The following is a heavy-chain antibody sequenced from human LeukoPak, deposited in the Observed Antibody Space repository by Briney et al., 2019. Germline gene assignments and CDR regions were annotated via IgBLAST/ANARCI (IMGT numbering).Heavy chain of an antibody. V-gene: IGHV3-20*04. J-gene: IGHJ4*02. D-gene: IGHD3-10*01. CDR3: ARDFPFRYSGSGTRTQDDY. Sequence: GGPLRLSCSASGFPFEYYGIIGVHQAPAKELEGVAGINWNGCSTGYADSVKGRFTISRDNDKNSLYLQMNSLRAEDTAVYYCARDFPFRYSGSGTRTQDDYWGQGTLVTVSS. CDR2: INWNGCST. CDR1: GFPFEYYG.